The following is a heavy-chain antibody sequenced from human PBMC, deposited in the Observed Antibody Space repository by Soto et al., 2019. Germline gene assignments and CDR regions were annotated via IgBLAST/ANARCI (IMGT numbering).Heavy chain of an antibody. CDR1: GFTFSSYA. V-gene: IGHV3-23*01. J-gene: IGHJ4*02. D-gene: IGHD2-15*01. CDR2: ISGSGGST. CDR3: AKVMVVAATFWGSFDY. Sequence: GGSLRLSCAASGFTFSSYAMSWVRQAPGKGLEWVSAISGSGGSTYYADSVKGRFTISRDNPKNTLYLQMNSLRAEDTAVYYCAKVMVVAATFWGSFDYWGQGTLVTVSS.